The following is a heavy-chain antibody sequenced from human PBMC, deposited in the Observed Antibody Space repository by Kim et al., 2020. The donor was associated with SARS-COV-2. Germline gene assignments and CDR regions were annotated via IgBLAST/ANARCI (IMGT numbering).Heavy chain of an antibody. V-gene: IGHV3-30*07. J-gene: IGHJ6*02. Sequence: RFTISRDNSKNTLYLQMNSLRAEDTAVYYCARDTRDSSGYYYSYYYGMDVWGQGTTVTVSS. D-gene: IGHD3-22*01. CDR3: ARDTRDSSGYYYSYYYGMDV.